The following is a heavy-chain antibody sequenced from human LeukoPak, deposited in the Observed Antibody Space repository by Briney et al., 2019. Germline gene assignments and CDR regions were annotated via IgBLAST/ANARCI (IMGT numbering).Heavy chain of an antibody. V-gene: IGHV1-18*01. Sequence: ASVKVSCKASGYTFTSYGISWVRQPPGQGLEWMGWISAYNGNTNYAQKLQGRVTMTTDTSTSTAYMELRSLRSDDTAVYYCARIGGYNWNAALNYWGQGTLVTVSS. CDR3: ARIGGYNWNAALNY. CDR2: ISAYNGNT. D-gene: IGHD1-20*01. J-gene: IGHJ4*02. CDR1: GYTFTSYG.